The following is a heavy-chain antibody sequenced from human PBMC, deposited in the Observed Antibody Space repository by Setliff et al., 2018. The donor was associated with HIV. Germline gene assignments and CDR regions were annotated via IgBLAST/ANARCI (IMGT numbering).Heavy chain of an antibody. CDR1: GFTFITST. Sequence: GGSLRLSCAVSGFTFITSTMNWVRQAPGKGLEWVASISSSGSYIHFADSVKGRFTISRDNAKNSQYLLMSDLRTEDTAVYYCARLRPYNSALDYWGQGTLVTVSS. CDR2: ISSSGSYI. D-gene: IGHD3-10*01. V-gene: IGHV3-21*01. CDR3: ARLRPYNSALDY. J-gene: IGHJ4*02.